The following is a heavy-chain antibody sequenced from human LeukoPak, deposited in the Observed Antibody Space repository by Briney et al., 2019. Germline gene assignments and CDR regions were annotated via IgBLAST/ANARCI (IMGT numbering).Heavy chain of an antibody. D-gene: IGHD6-13*01. CDR2: INPNSGGT. CDR3: ARSQGSSSWYFALNWFDP. J-gene: IGHJ5*02. V-gene: IGHV1-2*02. CDR1: GYTFTGYY. Sequence: ASVKVSCKASGYTFTGYYMHWVRRAPGQGLEWMGWINPNSGGTNYAQKFQGRVTMTRDTSISTAYMELSRLRSDDTAVYYCARSQGSSSWYFALNWFDPWGQGTLVTVSS.